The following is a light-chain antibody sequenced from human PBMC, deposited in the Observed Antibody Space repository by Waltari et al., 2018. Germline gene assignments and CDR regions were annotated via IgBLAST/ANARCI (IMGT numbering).Light chain of an antibody. Sequence: DIQMAHSPSSLFASVGDRVTIPCRASQNIDTYLNWFQQKPGAAPKVLIYAASNSRPGVPSRFSSSGSGTDFALISSSLQPRGFATYCCQQSSTARVTFGQGTKLEI. J-gene: IGKJ2*01. CDR1: QNIDTY. CDR2: AAS. V-gene: IGKV1-39*01. CDR3: QQSSTARVT.